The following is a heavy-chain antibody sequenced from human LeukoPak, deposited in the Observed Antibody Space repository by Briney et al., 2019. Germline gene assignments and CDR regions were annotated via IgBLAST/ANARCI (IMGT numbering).Heavy chain of an antibody. J-gene: IGHJ4*02. V-gene: IGHV3-74*01. Sequence: PGGSLRLSCAASGFTFSSYWMHWVRQVPGKGLVWGSRINFDGSSTTYADSVKGRFTISRDNAKNTLYLQVSSLRAEDTAVYFCARGYINYVDYWAREPWSPSPQ. CDR1: GFTFSSYW. CDR2: INFDGSST. CDR3: ARGYINYVDY. D-gene: IGHD5-24*01.